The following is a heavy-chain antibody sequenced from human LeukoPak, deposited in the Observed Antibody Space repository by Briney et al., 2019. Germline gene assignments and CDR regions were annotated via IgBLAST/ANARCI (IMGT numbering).Heavy chain of an antibody. CDR1: GGTYSSYT. CDR2: IIPILGIA. V-gene: IGHV1-69*02. J-gene: IGHJ5*02. CDR3: ARGPFTMVRENWFDP. Sequence: ASVKVSCKASGGTYSSYTISWVRQAPGQGLEWMGRIIPILGIANYARKFQGRVTITADKSTSTAYMELSSLRSEDTAAYYCARGPFTMVRENWFDPWGQGTLVTVSS. D-gene: IGHD3-10*01.